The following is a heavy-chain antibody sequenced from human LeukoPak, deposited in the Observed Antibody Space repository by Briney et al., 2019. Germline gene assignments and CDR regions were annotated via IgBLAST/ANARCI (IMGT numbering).Heavy chain of an antibody. Sequence: GGSLRLSCAASGFTFSSYAMHWVRQAPGKGLEWVGAISYDGSKKYYADSVKGRFTISRDNSKNTLYMQMNSLRAEDTAVYYCAREKYCSGGSCPGFDYWGQGTLVTVSS. CDR3: AREKYCSGGSCPGFDY. V-gene: IGHV3-30-3*01. D-gene: IGHD2-15*01. J-gene: IGHJ4*02. CDR1: GFTFSSYA. CDR2: ISYDGSKK.